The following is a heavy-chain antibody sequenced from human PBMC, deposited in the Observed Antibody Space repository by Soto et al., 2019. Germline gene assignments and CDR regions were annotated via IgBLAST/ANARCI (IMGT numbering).Heavy chain of an antibody. CDR2: IGSSGSTI. D-gene: IGHD5-12*01. V-gene: IGHV3-11*01. CDR1: GFTFSDYY. J-gene: IGHJ5*02. CDR3: ARDSRYSYGVGGWFDP. Sequence: GGSLRLSCAASGFTFSDYYMSWIRQTPGKGLEWVSYIGSSGSTIYYADSVKGRFTISRDNTNNSLFLQMNSLRAEDTAVYYCARDSRYSYGVGGWFDPWGQGTLVTVSS.